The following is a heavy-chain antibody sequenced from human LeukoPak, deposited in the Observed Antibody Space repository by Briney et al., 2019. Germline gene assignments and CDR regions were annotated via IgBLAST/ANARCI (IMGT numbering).Heavy chain of an antibody. V-gene: IGHV3-48*04. CDR2: ISGSGTTT. CDR1: KFTFSSYS. D-gene: IGHD6-13*01. CDR3: ASDSSWSYYFDY. Sequence: GGSLRLSRAASKFTFSSYSMNWVRQAPGKGLEWLSYISGSGTTTYYADFVKGRFTTSRDNAKNTLYLQMNSLRAEDTAVYYCASDSSWSYYFDYWGQGTLVTVSS. J-gene: IGHJ4*02.